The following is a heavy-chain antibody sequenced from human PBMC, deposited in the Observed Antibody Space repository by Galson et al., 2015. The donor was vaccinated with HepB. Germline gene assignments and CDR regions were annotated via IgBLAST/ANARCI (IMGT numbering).Heavy chain of an antibody. D-gene: IGHD6-13*01. CDR1: GFSLSTSGMC. J-gene: IGHJ4*02. CDR3: ARIRTYSSSWYYVDY. V-gene: IGHV2-70*01. CDR2: IDWDDNK. Sequence: PALVKPTQTLTLTCSFSGFSLSTSGMCVSWIRQPPGKALEWLALIDWDDNKYYSTSLKTRLTISKDTSKNQVVLTMTNMDPVDTATYYCARIRTYSSSWYYVDYWGQGTLVTVSS.